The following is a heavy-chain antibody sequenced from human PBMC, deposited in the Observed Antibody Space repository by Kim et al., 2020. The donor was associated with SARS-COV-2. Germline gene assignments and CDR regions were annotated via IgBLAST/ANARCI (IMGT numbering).Heavy chain of an antibody. CDR3: ARGSPRYYYDSSGYYYDYYYYGMDV. D-gene: IGHD3-22*01. V-gene: IGHV1-8*01. J-gene: IGHJ6*02. Sequence: ASVKVSCKASGYTFTSYDINWVRQATGQGLEWMGWMNPNSGNTGYAQKFQGRVTMTRNTSISTAYMELSSLRSEDTAVYYCARGSPRYYYDSSGYYYDYYYYGMDVWGQGTTVTVSS. CDR1: GYTFTSYD. CDR2: MNPNSGNT.